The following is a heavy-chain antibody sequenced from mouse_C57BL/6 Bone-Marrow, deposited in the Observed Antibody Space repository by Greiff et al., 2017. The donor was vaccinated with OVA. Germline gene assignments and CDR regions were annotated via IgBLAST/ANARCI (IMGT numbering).Heavy chain of an antibody. CDR2: IDPGSGNT. CDR3: TSRLQSDDTIYY. D-gene: IGHD1-1*02. J-gene: IGHJ4*01. Sequence: QVQLQQSGAELVRPGASVKLSCKASGYTFTDDYIHWVKQRPEQGLEWIGWIDPGSGNTEYNEKFKGKATLTVDTSSSTAYMQLSSLTSEDSAVYYCTSRLQSDDTIYYWGQGTPVTFSS. V-gene: IGHV1-76*01. CDR1: GYTFTDDY.